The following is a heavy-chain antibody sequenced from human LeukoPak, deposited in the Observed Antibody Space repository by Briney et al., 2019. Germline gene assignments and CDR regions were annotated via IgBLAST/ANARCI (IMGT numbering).Heavy chain of an antibody. CDR1: GFTFSSYS. D-gene: IGHD3-10*01. J-gene: IGHJ4*02. CDR3: ARDSLVRGVSTRPFDY. CDR2: ISSSSSYI. V-gene: IGHV3-21*01. Sequence: PGGSLRLSCAASGFTFSSYSMNWVRQAPGKGLEWVSSISSSSSYIYYADSVKGRFTISRDNAKNSLYLQMNSLRAEDTAVHCCARDSLVRGVSTRPFDYWGQGTLVTVSS.